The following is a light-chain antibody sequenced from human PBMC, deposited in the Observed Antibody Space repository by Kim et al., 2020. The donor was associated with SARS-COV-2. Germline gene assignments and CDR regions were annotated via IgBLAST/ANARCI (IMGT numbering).Light chain of an antibody. CDR2: YVS. V-gene: IGLV2-14*03. J-gene: IGLJ1*01. Sequence: GQSITISCTGTSSDVGGYNYVSWYQQHPGQAPKLMIYYVSNRPSGVSNRFSGSKSGNTAYLTISGLQAEDEADYYCSSYTSSSTYVFGTGTKVTVL. CDR1: SSDVGGYNY. CDR3: SSYTSSSTYV.